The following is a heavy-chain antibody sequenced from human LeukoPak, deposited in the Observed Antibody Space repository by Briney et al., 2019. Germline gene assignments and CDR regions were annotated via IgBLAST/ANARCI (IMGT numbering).Heavy chain of an antibody. V-gene: IGHV1-18*01. CDR3: ARAPRYFDWSNNWFDP. J-gene: IGHJ5*02. D-gene: IGHD3-9*01. Sequence: ASVKVSCKASGYTFTSYGISWVRQAPGQGLEWMGWINAYNGNTNYAQKLQGRVTMTTDTSTSTAYMELRSLRSDDTAVYYCARAPRYFDWSNNWFDPWGQGTLVTVSS. CDR2: INAYNGNT. CDR1: GYTFTSYG.